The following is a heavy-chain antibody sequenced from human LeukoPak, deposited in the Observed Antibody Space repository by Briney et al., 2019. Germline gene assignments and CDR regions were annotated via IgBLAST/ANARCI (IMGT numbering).Heavy chain of an antibody. Sequence: PGESLKISCKGSGYSFTSYWIGWVRQMPGKGLEWMGIIYPGDSDTRYSPSFQGQVTISADKSISTAYLQWSSLKASDTAMYYCARVRSGSYYYYYGMDVWGQGTTVTVSS. D-gene: IGHD1-26*01. CDR2: IYPGDSDT. V-gene: IGHV5-51*01. CDR1: GYSFTSYW. J-gene: IGHJ6*02. CDR3: ARVRSGSYYYYYGMDV.